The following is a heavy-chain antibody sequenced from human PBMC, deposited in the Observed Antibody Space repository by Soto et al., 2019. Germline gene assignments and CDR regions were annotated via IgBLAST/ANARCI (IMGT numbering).Heavy chain of an antibody. CDR1: GGTFSSYA. V-gene: IGHV1-69*01. J-gene: IGHJ6*02. Sequence: QVQLVQSGAEVKKPGSSVKVSCKASGGTFSSYAISWVRQAPGQGLEWMGGIIPIFGTANYAQKFQGRVTITADESTSTAYIELSSLRSEDTAVYYCARDRSGYCSGGSCYSDYYYGMDVWGQGTTVTVSS. D-gene: IGHD2-15*01. CDR2: IIPIFGTA. CDR3: ARDRSGYCSGGSCYSDYYYGMDV.